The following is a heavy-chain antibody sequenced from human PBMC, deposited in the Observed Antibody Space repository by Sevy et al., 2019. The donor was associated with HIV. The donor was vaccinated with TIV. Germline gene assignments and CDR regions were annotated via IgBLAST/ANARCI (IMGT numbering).Heavy chain of an antibody. D-gene: IGHD2-15*01. CDR2: INPNNGGT. V-gene: IGHV1-2*02. Sequence: ASVKVSCKASGYSFTGYYIHWVRQAPGQGLEWMGWINPNNGGTNYAQEFQGGVTMTRDTSISTVYMELSRLKSDEPAVYYCARAPVYCRGGNCYPYHFDYWGQGTLVTVSS. J-gene: IGHJ4*02. CDR3: ARAPVYCRGGNCYPYHFDY. CDR1: GYSFTGYY.